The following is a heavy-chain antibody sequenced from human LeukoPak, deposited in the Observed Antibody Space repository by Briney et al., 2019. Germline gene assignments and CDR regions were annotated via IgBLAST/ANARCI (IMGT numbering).Heavy chain of an antibody. J-gene: IGHJ4*02. V-gene: IGHV4-59*08. Sequence: PSETLSLTCSVSGGSISSYYWSWIRQPPGKGLEWIGYIYYSGSTNYNPSLKSRVTISVDTSKNQFSLILSSGTAGGTAVYYCARHIGTTRSGYYPYRGQGTLVTVSS. D-gene: IGHD3-3*01. CDR3: ARHIGTTRSGYYPY. CDR2: IYYSGST. CDR1: GGSISSYY.